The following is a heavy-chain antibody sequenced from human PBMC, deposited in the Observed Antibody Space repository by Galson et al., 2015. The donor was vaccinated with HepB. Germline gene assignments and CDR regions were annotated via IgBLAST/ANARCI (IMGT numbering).Heavy chain of an antibody. Sequence: SLRLSCAASGSTFDDYAMHWVRQAPGKGLEWVSGISWNSGSIGYADSVKGRFTISRDNAKNSLYLQMNSLRAEDTALYYCAKDKGPGAAAGKGAFDIWGQGTMVTVSS. CDR3: AKDKGPGAAAGKGAFDI. CDR1: GSTFDDYA. CDR2: ISWNSGSI. V-gene: IGHV3-9*01. J-gene: IGHJ3*02. D-gene: IGHD6-13*01.